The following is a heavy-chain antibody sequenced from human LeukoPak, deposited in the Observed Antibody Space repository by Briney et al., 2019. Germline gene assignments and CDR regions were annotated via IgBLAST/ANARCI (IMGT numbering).Heavy chain of an antibody. CDR3: ARGGLAVTTAYDFDY. D-gene: IGHD4-17*01. V-gene: IGHV3-48*01. Sequence: GGSLRLSCAASGFTFSRYSMNWVRQAPGKGLQWVSYISSSSSTIYYADSVKGRFTISRDNAKNSLYLQMNSLRAEDTAVYYCARGGLAVTTAYDFDYWGQGTLVTVSS. CDR2: ISSSSSTI. CDR1: GFTFSRYS. J-gene: IGHJ4*02.